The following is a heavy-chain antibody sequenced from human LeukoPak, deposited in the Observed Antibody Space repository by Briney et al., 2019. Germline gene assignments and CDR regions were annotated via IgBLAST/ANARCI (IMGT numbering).Heavy chain of an antibody. CDR2: IIPIFGTA. D-gene: IGHD3-22*01. V-gene: IGHV1-69*13. CDR3: ARDRGYYDSSGYYWDY. CDR1: GGTFSSYA. J-gene: IGHJ4*02. Sequence: GASVKVSCKASGGTFSSYAISWVRQAPGQGLEWMGGIIPIFGTANYAQKFQGRVTITADESTSTAYMELSSLRSEDTAVYYCARDRGYYDSSGYYWDYWGREPWSPSPQ.